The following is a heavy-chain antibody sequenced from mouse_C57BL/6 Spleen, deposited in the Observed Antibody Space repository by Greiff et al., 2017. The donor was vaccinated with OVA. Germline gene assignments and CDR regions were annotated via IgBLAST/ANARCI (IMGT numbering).Heavy chain of an antibody. V-gene: IGHV5-9-1*02. Sequence: EVQVVESGEGLVKPGGSLKLSCAASGFTFSSYAMSWVRQTPEKRLEWVAYISSGGDYIYYADTVKGRFTISRDNARNTLYLQMSSLKSEDTAMYYCTRVRGYAPMDYWGQGTSVTVSS. CDR2: ISSGGDYI. CDR1: GFTFSSYA. CDR3: TRVRGYAPMDY. J-gene: IGHJ4*01. D-gene: IGHD2-2*01.